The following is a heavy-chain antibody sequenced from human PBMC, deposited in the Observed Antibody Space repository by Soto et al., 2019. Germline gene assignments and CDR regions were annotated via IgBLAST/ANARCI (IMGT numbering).Heavy chain of an antibody. CDR1: GGSISSGGYY. CDR2: IYYSGST. D-gene: IGHD2-2*01. J-gene: IGHJ3*02. V-gene: IGHV4-61*08. Sequence: SETLSLTCTVSGGSISSGGYYWSWIRQPPGKGLEWIGYIYYSGSTNYNPSLKSRVTISVDTSKNQFSLKLSSVTAADTAVYYCAREIKGIYAKRAFDIWGQGTMVTVSS. CDR3: AREIKGIYAKRAFDI.